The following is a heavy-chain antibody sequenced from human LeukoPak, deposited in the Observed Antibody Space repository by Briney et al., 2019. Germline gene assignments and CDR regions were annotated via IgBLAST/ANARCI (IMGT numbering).Heavy chain of an antibody. Sequence: TSETLSLTCAVYGGSFSGYYWSWIRQPPGKRLEWIGEINHSGSTNYNPSLKSRVTISIDTSKNQFSLKLSSVTAADTAVYYCARADIVVVPGAVLNAFDIWGQGTMVTVSS. CDR2: INHSGST. CDR1: GGSFSGYY. D-gene: IGHD2-2*01. V-gene: IGHV4-34*01. CDR3: ARADIVVVPGAVLNAFDI. J-gene: IGHJ3*02.